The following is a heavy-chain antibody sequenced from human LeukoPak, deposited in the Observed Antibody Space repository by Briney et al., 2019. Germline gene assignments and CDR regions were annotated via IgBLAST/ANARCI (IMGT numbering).Heavy chain of an antibody. J-gene: IGHJ5*01. Sequence: PGGSLRLSCEASGFAFSFYAMSWLRQPPGKGLEWVSTINANSGSTSYAASVRGRFTISRDNSKNTLCLQLNTLRAEDTAVYYCAKPISGGLAVTADWFDPWGQGTLVVVSS. CDR1: GFAFSFYA. V-gene: IGHV3-23*01. D-gene: IGHD6-19*01. CDR3: AKPISGGLAVTADWFDP. CDR2: INANSGST.